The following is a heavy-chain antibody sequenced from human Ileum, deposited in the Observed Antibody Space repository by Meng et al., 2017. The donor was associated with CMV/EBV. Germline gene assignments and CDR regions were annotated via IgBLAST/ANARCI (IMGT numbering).Heavy chain of an antibody. Sequence: QLQLQESGPELLKPSATLAPTCTVSGDSITTTTYYWGWLRQPPGKGLEWIASIYYSGTTYYNPSLKSRVTISVDTSKNQFSLKVYSVTAADTAIYYCARSRREDWFDPWGQGTLVTVSS. V-gene: IGHV4-39*07. J-gene: IGHJ5*02. CDR3: ARSRREDWFDP. D-gene: IGHD1-26*01. CDR2: IYYSGTT. CDR1: GDSITTTTYY.